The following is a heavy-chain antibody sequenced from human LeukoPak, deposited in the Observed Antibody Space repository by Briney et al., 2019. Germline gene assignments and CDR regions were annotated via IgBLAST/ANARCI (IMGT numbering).Heavy chain of an antibody. V-gene: IGHV4-39*07. Sequence: SETLSLTCNVSDGSISGGTYYWGWIRQPPGKGLESIGSVYFTGTTYYNPSLKSRVTISVDTSKNQFSLKLSSVTAADTAVYYCARIENLSPIGYWGQGTLVTVSS. CDR3: ARIENLSPIGY. CDR2: VYFTGTT. J-gene: IGHJ4*02. D-gene: IGHD1-7*01. CDR1: DGSISGGTYY.